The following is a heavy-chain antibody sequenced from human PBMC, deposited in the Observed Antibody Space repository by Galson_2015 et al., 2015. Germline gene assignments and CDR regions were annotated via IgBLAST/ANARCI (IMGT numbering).Heavy chain of an antibody. Sequence: SLRLSCAASGFTFSSYEMNWVRQAPGKGLEWVSYISSSGSTIYYADSVKGRFTISRDNAKNSLYLQMNSLRAEDTAVYYCARDRVPHEWLGRLDYYYYYGMDVWGQGTTVTVSS. V-gene: IGHV3-48*03. CDR2: ISSSGSTI. D-gene: IGHD6-19*01. J-gene: IGHJ6*02. CDR1: GFTFSSYE. CDR3: ARDRVPHEWLGRLDYYYYYGMDV.